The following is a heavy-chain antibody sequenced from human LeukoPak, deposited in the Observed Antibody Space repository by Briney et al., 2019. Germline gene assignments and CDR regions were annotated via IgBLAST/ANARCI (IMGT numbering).Heavy chain of an antibody. CDR2: ISSSGEFT. Sequence: PGGSLRLSCAASGFTFHNFAMSWVRQAPGKGLEWVSSISSSGEFTFYADSVKGRFTIFRDNSRYTLYLQVNSLRAEDAAMYYCVKDRPNYDESNGNYYKRDGDFWGQGTLVTVSA. CDR1: GFTFHNFA. V-gene: IGHV3-23*01. D-gene: IGHD3-22*01. J-gene: IGHJ4*02. CDR3: VKDRPNYDESNGNYYKRDGDF.